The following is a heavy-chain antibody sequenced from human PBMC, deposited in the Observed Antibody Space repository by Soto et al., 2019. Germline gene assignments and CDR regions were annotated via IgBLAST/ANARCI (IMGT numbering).Heavy chain of an antibody. CDR3: TTDPVTMIVVVPYSG. Sequence: GGSLRLSCAASGFTFSNAWMNWVRQAPGKGLEWVGRIKSKTDGGTTDYAAPVKGRFTISRDDSKNTLYLQINSLKTEDTAVYYCTTDPVTMIVVVPYSGWGQGTLVTVSS. J-gene: IGHJ4*02. V-gene: IGHV3-15*07. CDR1: GFTFSNAW. D-gene: IGHD3-22*01. CDR2: IKSKTDGGTT.